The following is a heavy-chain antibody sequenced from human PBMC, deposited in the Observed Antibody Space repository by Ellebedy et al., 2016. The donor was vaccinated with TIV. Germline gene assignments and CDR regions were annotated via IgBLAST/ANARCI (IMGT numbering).Heavy chain of an antibody. Sequence: PGGSLRLSCAASGFTFSSYAMHWVRQAPGKGLEWVAVILYDGSNKYYADSVKGRFTISRDNSKNTLYLQINSLRAEDTAVYYCARDIVVVPAAMPVGLGYWGQGTLVTVSS. V-gene: IGHV3-30-3*01. CDR2: ILYDGSNK. CDR1: GFTFSSYA. CDR3: ARDIVVVPAAMPVGLGY. J-gene: IGHJ4*02. D-gene: IGHD2-2*01.